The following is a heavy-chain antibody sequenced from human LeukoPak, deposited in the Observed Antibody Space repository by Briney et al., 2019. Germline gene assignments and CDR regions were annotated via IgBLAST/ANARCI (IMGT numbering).Heavy chain of an antibody. CDR2: IYFTGST. CDR1: DVSIKNSSFS. V-gene: IGHV4-39*07. CDR3: ARCYDFWSGAPFDP. D-gene: IGHD3-3*01. Sequence: SETLSLTCSISDVSIKNSSFSWGWIRQPPGQGLERSGNIYFTGSTYYNPSLMRRVTISVDTSKNQFSLNLNSVTAADTAVYYCARCYDFWSGAPFDPWGQGTLVTVSS. J-gene: IGHJ5*02.